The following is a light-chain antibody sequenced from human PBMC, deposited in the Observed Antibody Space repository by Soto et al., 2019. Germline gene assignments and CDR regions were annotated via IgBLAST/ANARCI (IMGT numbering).Light chain of an antibody. CDR1: QSITTY. V-gene: IGKV1-39*01. CDR2: AAY. Sequence: DIQMTQSPSSLSASVGDRVTITCQASQSITTYLNWYRQKPGKAPKLLIYAAYSLQSGVPSRFSGSGSETEFTLSISSLQPEDFATYFCQQIYSLPLTFGGGTKVEIK. J-gene: IGKJ4*01. CDR3: QQIYSLPLT.